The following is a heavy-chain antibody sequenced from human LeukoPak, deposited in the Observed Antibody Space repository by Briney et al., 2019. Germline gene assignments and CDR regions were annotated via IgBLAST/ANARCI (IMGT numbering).Heavy chain of an antibody. V-gene: IGHV3-23*01. CDR3: AKAKDYGSGSYVDY. CDR2: ISGSGGST. J-gene: IGHJ4*02. CDR1: GFTFSRYA. D-gene: IGHD3-10*01. Sequence: GGSLRLSCAASGFTFSRYAMSWVRQAPGKGLEWVSAISGSGGSTYYADSVKGRFTISRDNSKNTLYLKMNSLSAEDTAVYYCAKAKDYGSGSYVDYRGQGTLVTVSS.